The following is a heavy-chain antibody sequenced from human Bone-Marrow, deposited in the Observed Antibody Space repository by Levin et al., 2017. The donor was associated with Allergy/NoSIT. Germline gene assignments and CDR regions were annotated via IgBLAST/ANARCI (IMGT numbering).Heavy chain of an antibody. D-gene: IGHD2-8*02. CDR3: ARGIIGDVRVAHKEAFDI. V-gene: IGHV3-33*01. CDR1: GFTFSAFG. Sequence: GESLKISCAASGFTFSAFGMHWVRQAPGRGLEWVAVIWYDGSHKFYADSVKGRFTISRDNAKNSLTLQMNSLRAEDTAVYYCARGIIGDVRVAHKEAFDIWGQGTMVSVSS. CDR2: IWYDGSHK. J-gene: IGHJ3*02.